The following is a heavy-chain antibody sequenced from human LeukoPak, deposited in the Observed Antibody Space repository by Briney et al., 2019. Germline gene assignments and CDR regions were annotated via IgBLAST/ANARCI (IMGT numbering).Heavy chain of an antibody. D-gene: IGHD3-22*01. CDR1: GESFSVYY. CDR3: ARNSSGYLHS. CDR2: INHSGST. J-gene: IGHJ4*02. V-gene: IGHV4-34*01. Sequence: KPSETLSLTCAVYGESFSVYYWSWSWIRQPPGKGLEWIGEINHSGSTNYNPSLKSRVTISVDASKNQFSLKLNSVTAADTAVYYCARNSSGYLHSWGQGTLVTVSS.